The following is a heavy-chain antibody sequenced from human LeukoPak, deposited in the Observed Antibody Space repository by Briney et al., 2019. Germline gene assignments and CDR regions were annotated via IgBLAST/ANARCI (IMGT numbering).Heavy chain of an antibody. D-gene: IGHD5-12*01. CDR1: GFTFDDYA. V-gene: IGHV3-9*01. Sequence: GGSLRLSCAASGFTFDDYAMHWVRQAPGKGLEWVSGISWNSGSIGYADSVKGRFTISRDNAKNSLYLQMNSLRAEDTALYYCAKVTGYRFDYWGQGTLVTVSS. CDR3: AKVTGYRFDY. J-gene: IGHJ4*02. CDR2: ISWNSGSI.